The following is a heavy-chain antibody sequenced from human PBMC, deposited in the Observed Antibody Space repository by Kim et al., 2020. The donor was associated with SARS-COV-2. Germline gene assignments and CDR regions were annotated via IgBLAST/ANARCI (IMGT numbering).Heavy chain of an antibody. Sequence: KFQGRVTMTRNTSISTAYMELSSLRSEDTAVYYCARVSLTIFGVVTSIDYWGQGTLVTVSS. J-gene: IGHJ4*02. CDR3: ARVSLTIFGVVTSIDY. V-gene: IGHV1-8*01. D-gene: IGHD3-3*01.